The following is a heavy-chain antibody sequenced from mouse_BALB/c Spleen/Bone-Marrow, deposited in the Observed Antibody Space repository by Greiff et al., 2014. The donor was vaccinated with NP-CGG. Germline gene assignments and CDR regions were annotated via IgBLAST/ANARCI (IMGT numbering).Heavy chain of an antibody. CDR2: INPYNGDT. D-gene: IGHD2-4*01. J-gene: IGHJ3*01. CDR1: GYSFSGYT. Sequence: VQLKDSGPQLVKPGASMKISCKASGYSFSGYTMNWVKQSHGKNLEWIGLINPYNGDTNYNQKFKGKATLTVDKSSSTAYMELLSLTSEDSAVYYCARLDYDYPWFAYWGQGTLVTVSA. V-gene: IGHV1-37*01. CDR3: ARLDYDYPWFAY.